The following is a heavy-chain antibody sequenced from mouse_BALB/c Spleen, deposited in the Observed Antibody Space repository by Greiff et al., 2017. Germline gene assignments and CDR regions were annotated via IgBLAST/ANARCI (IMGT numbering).Heavy chain of an antibody. J-gene: IGHJ3*01. V-gene: IGHV1-80*01. CDR1: GYAFSSYW. CDR2: IYPGDGDT. Sequence: QVQLQQSGAELVRPGSSVKISCKASGYAFSSYWMNWVKQRPGQGLEWIGQIYPGDGDTNYNGKFKGKATLTADKSSSTAYMQLSSLTSEDSAVYFCARGDYGGWFAYWGQGTLVTVSA. CDR3: ARGDYGGWFAY. D-gene: IGHD2-4*01.